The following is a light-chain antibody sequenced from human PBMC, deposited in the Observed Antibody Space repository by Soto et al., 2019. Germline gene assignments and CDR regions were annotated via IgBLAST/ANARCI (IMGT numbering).Light chain of an antibody. Sequence: QSVLTQPPSVSGAPGQRVTISCTGSSSNFGAGYEVHWYKQVPGAAPTLVIFNNLNRPSGVPERFSGSKSGTSASLVISGLPADDAAYYYFPSFGSLLRVYVFGSGTKLTVL. V-gene: IGLV1-40*01. CDR2: NNL. J-gene: IGLJ1*01. CDR3: PSFGSLLRVYV. CDR1: SSNFGAGYE.